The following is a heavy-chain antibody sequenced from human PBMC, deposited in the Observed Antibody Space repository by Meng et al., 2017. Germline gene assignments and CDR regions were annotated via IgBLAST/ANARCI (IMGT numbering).Heavy chain of an antibody. CDR3: ARTPTVTTYGY. CDR2: IKQDGSEK. V-gene: IGHV3-7*01. CDR1: GFTFSIYW. Sequence: GALKISCAASGFTFSIYWMSWVRQAPGKRLEWVANIKQDGSEKYYVDSVKGRFTISRDNAKNSLYLQMDSLRAEDTAVYYCARTPTVTTYGYWGQGALVTVSS. J-gene: IGHJ4*02. D-gene: IGHD4-17*01.